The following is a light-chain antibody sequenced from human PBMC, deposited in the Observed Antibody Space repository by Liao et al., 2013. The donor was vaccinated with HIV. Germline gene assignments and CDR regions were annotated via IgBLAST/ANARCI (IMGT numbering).Light chain of an antibody. CDR2: YDN. CDR1: NIGGRS. J-gene: IGLJ3*02. V-gene: IGLV3-21*04. CDR3: QVWDSSGDHPRV. Sequence: SYLLTQPSSVSVAPGTTATITCGGDNIGGRSVHWYQHKAGQAPHLVISYDNDRPSGIPARFSGSNSGNTATLTINRVEAGDEADYYCQVWDSSGDHPRVFGGGTKLTVL.